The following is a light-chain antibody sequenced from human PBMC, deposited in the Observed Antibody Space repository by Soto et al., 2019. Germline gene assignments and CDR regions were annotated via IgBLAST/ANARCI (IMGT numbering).Light chain of an antibody. J-gene: IGKJ2*01. CDR1: QSVNSNF. CDR3: QQYGRSPLLYT. CDR2: GSS. V-gene: IGKV3-20*01. Sequence: EIVLTQSPGTLSLSPGERATLSCRTSQSVNSNFLAWYQQKPGQAPRLLVYGSSTRAAGVPDRFSGSGSGTDFTLTISRLEHEDFAVYYCQQYGRSPLLYTFGQGTKL.